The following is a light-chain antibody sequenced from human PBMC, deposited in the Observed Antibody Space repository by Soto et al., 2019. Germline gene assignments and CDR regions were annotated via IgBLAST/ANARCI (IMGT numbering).Light chain of an antibody. Sequence: DIQLTQSPSFLSASVGDRVTITCRASQDIRSYLAWYQQKPGKATNLLIYLAPTLQSGVPSRFSGSGSGTEFTLTISSLQPEDFATYYCQQLNGYPLTFGGGTKVDIK. CDR1: QDIRSY. V-gene: IGKV1-9*01. CDR2: LAP. CDR3: QQLNGYPLT. J-gene: IGKJ4*01.